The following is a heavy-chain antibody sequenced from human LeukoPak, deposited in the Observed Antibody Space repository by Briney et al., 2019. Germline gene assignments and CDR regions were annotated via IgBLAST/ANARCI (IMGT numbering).Heavy chain of an antibody. Sequence: GGSLRLSCAASGFTFSNAWMSWVRQAPGKGLEWVGRIKSKTDGGTTDYAAPVKGRFTISRDDSKNTLYLQMNSLKTEDTAVYYCTTVIVPYDYVWGSYRPHLDDAFDIWGQGTMVTVSS. D-gene: IGHD3-16*02. J-gene: IGHJ3*02. V-gene: IGHV3-15*01. CDR2: IKSKTDGGTT. CDR1: GFTFSNAW. CDR3: TTVIVPYDYVWGSYRPHLDDAFDI.